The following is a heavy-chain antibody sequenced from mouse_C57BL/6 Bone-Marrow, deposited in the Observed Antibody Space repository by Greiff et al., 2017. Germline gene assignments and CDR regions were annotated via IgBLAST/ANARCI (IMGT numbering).Heavy chain of an antibody. V-gene: IGHV2-6*03. CDR3: ARRGSSYGYFDV. CDR2: IWSDGST. CDR1: GFSLTSYG. Sequence: VMLVESGPGLVAPSQSLSITCTVSGFSLTSYGVHWVRQPPGKGLEWLVVIWSDGSTTYNSAHKSRLSISKDNSKSQVFLKMNSLQTDDTAMYYCARRGSSYGYFDVWGTGTTVTVSS. J-gene: IGHJ1*03. D-gene: IGHD1-1*01.